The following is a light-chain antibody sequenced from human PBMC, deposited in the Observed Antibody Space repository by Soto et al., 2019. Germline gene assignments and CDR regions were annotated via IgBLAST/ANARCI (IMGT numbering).Light chain of an antibody. CDR2: GNI. V-gene: IGLV1-40*01. J-gene: IGLJ2*01. Sequence: QSVLTQPPSVSGAPGQRVTISCTGSSTNIGAGYDVHWYLQLPGTAPKLLIYGNINRPSGVPDRFSGSKSGTSASLAITGLQAEDEADYYSPSYVSSLSGVVFGEGTKLPLL. CDR3: PSYVSSLSGVV. CDR1: STNIGAGYD.